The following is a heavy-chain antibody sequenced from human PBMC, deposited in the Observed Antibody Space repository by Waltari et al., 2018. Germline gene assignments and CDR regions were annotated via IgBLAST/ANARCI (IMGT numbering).Heavy chain of an antibody. Sequence: QVQLVQSGAEVKKPGASVKVSCKASGYTFTGYSMHWLRQAPGQGLEWMGRIHPNSGGTNYAQKFQGRVTMTRDTSISTAYMELSRLRSDDTAVYYCAGLWFGEGHFDYWGQGTLVTVSS. D-gene: IGHD3-10*01. CDR1: GYTFTGYS. CDR2: IHPNSGGT. CDR3: AGLWFGEGHFDY. V-gene: IGHV1-2*06. J-gene: IGHJ4*02.